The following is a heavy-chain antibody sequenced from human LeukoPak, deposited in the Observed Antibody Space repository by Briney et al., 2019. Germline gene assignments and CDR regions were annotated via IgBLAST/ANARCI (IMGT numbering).Heavy chain of an antibody. CDR2: TYYRSRWYN. Sequence: QSLSLTCAISGDSVSRNSAAWNWIRQSPSRGLEWLGRTYYRSRWYNEYAVAVKSRITINADTSKNQFSLQLKSVPPEDTAVYYCAGGPGTLYSWGQGALVTVSS. J-gene: IGHJ4*02. D-gene: IGHD1-26*01. V-gene: IGHV6-1*01. CDR1: GDSVSRNSAA. CDR3: AGGPGTLYS.